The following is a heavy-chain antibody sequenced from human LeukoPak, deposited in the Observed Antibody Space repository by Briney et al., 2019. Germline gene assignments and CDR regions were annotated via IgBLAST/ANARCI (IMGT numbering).Heavy chain of an antibody. J-gene: IGHJ3*02. CDR1: GYTFTDYY. CDR3: ARALTPGIAVAGPVPDAFDI. Sequence: ASVKVSCKASGYTFTDYYMHWVRQAPGQGLEWMGWMNPNSGNTGYAQKFQGRVTITRNTSISTAYMELSSLRSEDTAVYYCARALTPGIAVAGPVPDAFDIWGQGTMVTVSS. D-gene: IGHD6-19*01. CDR2: MNPNSGNT. V-gene: IGHV1-8*03.